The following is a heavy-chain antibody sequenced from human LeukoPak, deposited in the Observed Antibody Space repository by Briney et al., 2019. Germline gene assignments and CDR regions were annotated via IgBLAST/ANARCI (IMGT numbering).Heavy chain of an antibody. Sequence: ASETLSLTCTVSGGSISSSSYYWGWIRQPPGKGLEWIGSIYYSGSTNYNPSLKSRLTISVDTSKNQFSLKLSSVTAADTAVYYCASFPMSISSFYWGQGTLVTVSS. D-gene: IGHD6-13*01. CDR2: IYYSGST. V-gene: IGHV4-39*01. J-gene: IGHJ4*02. CDR3: ASFPMSISSFY. CDR1: GGSISSSSYY.